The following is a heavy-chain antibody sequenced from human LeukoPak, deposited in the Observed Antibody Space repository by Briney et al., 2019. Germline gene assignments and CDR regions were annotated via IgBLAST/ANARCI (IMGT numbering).Heavy chain of an antibody. V-gene: IGHV1-18*01. J-gene: IGHJ4*02. D-gene: IGHD3-9*01. CDR2: ISAYNGNT. Sequence: ASVKVSCKASGYTFTSYGISWVRQAPGQGLEWMGWISAYNGNTNYAQKLQGRVTMTTDTSTSTAYMELRSLKSDDTAVYYWERSGNTVTGYYKARFDYWGQGTLVTVSS. CDR1: GYTFTSYG. CDR3: ERSGNTVTGYYKARFDY.